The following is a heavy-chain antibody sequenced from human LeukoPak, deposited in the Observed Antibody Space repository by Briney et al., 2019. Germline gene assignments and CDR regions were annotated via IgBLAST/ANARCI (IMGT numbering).Heavy chain of an antibody. CDR3: ARGVVDYEYFDY. J-gene: IGHJ4*02. CDR2: IIPIFGTA. Sequence: ASMKVSCKASGGTFSSYAISWVRQAPGQGLEWMGGIIPIFGTANYAQKFQGRVTITADKSTSTAYMELSSLRSEDTAVYYCARGVVDYEYFDYWGQGTPVTVSS. CDR1: GGTFSSYA. V-gene: IGHV1-69*06. D-gene: IGHD4-17*01.